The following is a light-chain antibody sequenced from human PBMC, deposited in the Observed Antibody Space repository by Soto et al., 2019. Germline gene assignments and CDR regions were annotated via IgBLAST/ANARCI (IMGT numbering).Light chain of an antibody. CDR2: DDN. Sequence: ELTQPPSVSVAPGQTASVTCGGNILGSKIVHWYQQLPGTAPKLLIYDDNKRPSGIPDRFSGSKSGTSATLGITGFQTGDEADYYCGSWDSSLSAYVFGTGTKLTVL. V-gene: IGLV1-51*01. CDR3: GSWDSSLSAYV. CDR1: ILGSKI. J-gene: IGLJ1*01.